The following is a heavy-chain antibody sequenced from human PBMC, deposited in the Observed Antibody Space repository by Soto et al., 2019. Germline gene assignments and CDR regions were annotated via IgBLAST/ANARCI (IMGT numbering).Heavy chain of an antibody. D-gene: IGHD7-27*01. Sequence: SVKVSCKASGGTFSSYAISWVRQAPGQGLEWMGGIIPIFGTANYAQKFQGRVTITADESTSTAYMELSSLRSEDTAVYDCAAPRSNNWGSYYGMDVWGQGTTVTVSS. V-gene: IGHV1-69*13. CDR2: IIPIFGTA. CDR3: AAPRSNNWGSYYGMDV. CDR1: GGTFSSYA. J-gene: IGHJ6*02.